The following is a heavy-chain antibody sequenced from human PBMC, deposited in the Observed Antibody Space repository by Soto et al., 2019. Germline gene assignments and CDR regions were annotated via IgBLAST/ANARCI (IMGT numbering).Heavy chain of an antibody. D-gene: IGHD3-22*01. J-gene: IGHJ1*01. CDR3: ARDRVESGYPEYFQD. Sequence: EVQLVESGGGLIQPGGSLRLSCAASGFTVSSNYMSWVRQAPGKGLEWVSVIYSGGSTYYADSVKGRFTISRDNSKNTLYLQMNSLRAEDTAVYYCARDRVESGYPEYFQDWCQGTLVTVSS. CDR1: GFTVSSNY. CDR2: IYSGGST. V-gene: IGHV3-53*01.